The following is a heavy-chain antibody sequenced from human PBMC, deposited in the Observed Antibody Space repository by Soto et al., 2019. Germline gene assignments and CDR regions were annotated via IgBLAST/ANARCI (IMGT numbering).Heavy chain of an antibody. J-gene: IGHJ6*02. V-gene: IGHV4-30-4*01. D-gene: IGHD2-2*01. CDR1: GGSISSGDYY. CDR2: IYYSGST. CDR3: ARGGIVVVPAANYYYYYGMDV. Sequence: SETLSLTCTVSGGSISSGDYYWSWIRHPPGKGLEWIGYIYYSGSTYYNPSLKSRVTISVDTSKNQFSLKLSSVTAADTAVYYCARGGIVVVPAANYYYYYGMDVWGQGTTITVSS.